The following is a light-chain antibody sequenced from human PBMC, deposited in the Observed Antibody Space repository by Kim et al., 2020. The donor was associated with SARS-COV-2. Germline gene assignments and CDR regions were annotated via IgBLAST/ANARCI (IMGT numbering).Light chain of an antibody. J-gene: IGLJ2*01. CDR3: SSYTSTSNLV. CDR2: AVT. Sequence: QSALTQPASVSGSPGQSITISCTGTSSDIGGYDYVSWYQQHTGRPPKLIIYAVTKRPSGVSNRFSASKSGITASLTIAGLQAEDDADYYCSSYTSTSNLVFGGGTQLTVL. V-gene: IGLV2-14*03. CDR1: SSDIGGYDY.